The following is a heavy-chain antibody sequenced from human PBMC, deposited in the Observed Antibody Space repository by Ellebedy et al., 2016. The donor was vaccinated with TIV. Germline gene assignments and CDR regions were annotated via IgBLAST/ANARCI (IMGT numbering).Heavy chain of an antibody. J-gene: IGHJ4*02. Sequence: GESLKISCVASGFTFSDYYMSWIRQAPGKGLEWVANIKQDGSEKYYVDSVKGRFTISRDNAKNSLYLQMNSLRAEDTAVYYCARDRSFYYFDYWGQGTLVTVSS. CDR3: ARDRSFYYFDY. V-gene: IGHV3-7*03. CDR1: GFTFSDYY. CDR2: IKQDGSEK.